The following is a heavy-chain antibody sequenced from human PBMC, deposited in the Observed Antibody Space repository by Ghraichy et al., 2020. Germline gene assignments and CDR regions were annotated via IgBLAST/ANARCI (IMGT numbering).Heavy chain of an antibody. CDR2: IRQDATEK. CDR3: ARDKNHAQDS. J-gene: IGHJ4*02. V-gene: IGHV3-7*03. CDR1: GFTFSDDW. D-gene: IGHD1-14*01. Sequence: GGSLRLSCAAFGFTFSDDWLHWVRQAPGKGLEWVAYIRQDATEKYYVDSVKGRFIISRDNAKNSLYLQMNSLTAEDTAVYYCARDKNHAQDSWGQGTLVTVSS.